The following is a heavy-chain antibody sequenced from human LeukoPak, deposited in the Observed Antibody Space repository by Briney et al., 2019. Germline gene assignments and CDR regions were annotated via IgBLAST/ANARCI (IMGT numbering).Heavy chain of an antibody. CDR2: ISGSGGST. CDR1: GFTFSSYA. V-gene: IGHV3-23*01. Sequence: GGSLRLSCAASGFTFSSYAMSWVRQAPGKGLEWVSAISGSGGSTYYADSVKGRFTISRDNDKNSVYLQMTSLRAEDTAVYYCARFLATWDYYYMDVWGNGTTVTVSS. CDR3: ARFLATWDYYYMDV. D-gene: IGHD3-3*01. J-gene: IGHJ6*03.